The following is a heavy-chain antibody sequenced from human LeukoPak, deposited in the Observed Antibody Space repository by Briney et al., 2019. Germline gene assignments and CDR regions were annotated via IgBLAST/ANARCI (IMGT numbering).Heavy chain of an antibody. CDR3: VRGQTIDY. CDR1: ASTLSTYW. Sequence: AESLRLSCAASASTLSTYWMDWVRQAPGKGLVWVSRSKSDGTGILYADFVEGPETCSRDNDKNALFQQLSSLGDEDTAVYDCVRGQTIDYWGQGILVTVSS. CDR2: SKSDGTGI. J-gene: IGHJ4*02. V-gene: IGHV3-74*01.